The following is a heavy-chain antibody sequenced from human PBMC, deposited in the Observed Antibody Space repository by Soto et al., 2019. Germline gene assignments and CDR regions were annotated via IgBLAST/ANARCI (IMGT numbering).Heavy chain of an antibody. CDR3: AREGFRLDCGFDP. D-gene: IGHD2-21*02. V-gene: IGHV4-39*02. Sequence: SETLSLTCTVSGGSISSSSYYWGWIRQPPGKGLEWIGSIYYSGSTYYNPSLKSRVTISVDTSKNQFSLKLSSVTAADTAVYYCAREGFRLDCGFDPWGQGTLVTVSS. CDR2: IYYSGST. CDR1: GGSISSSSYY. J-gene: IGHJ5*02.